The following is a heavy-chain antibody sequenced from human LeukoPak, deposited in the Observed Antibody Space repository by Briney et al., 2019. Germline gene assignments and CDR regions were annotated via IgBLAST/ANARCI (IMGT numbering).Heavy chain of an antibody. CDR3: AKELRLGELGALGY. CDR2: ISYDGSNK. CDR1: GFTFSSYG. V-gene: IGHV3-30*18. Sequence: SGGSLRLSCAASGFTFSSYGMHWVRQAPGKGLEWVAVISYDGSNKYYADSVKGRFTISRDNSKNTLYLQMNSLRAEDTAVYYCAKELRLGELGALGYWGQGTLVTVSS. D-gene: IGHD3-16*01. J-gene: IGHJ4*02.